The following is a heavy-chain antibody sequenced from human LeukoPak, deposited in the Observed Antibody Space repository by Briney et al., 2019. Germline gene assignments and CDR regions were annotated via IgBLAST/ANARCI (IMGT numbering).Heavy chain of an antibody. J-gene: IGHJ5*02. CDR2: IYYSGST. V-gene: IGHV4-39*01. Sequence: SETLSLTCTVSGGSISSSSYYWGWIRQPPGKGLEWIGSIYYSGSTYYDPSLKSRVTISVDTSKNQFSLKLSSVTAADTAVYYCARHSGYCSGGSCYPNWFDPWGQGTLVTVSS. CDR3: ARHSGYCSGGSCYPNWFDP. CDR1: GGSISSSSYY. D-gene: IGHD2-15*01.